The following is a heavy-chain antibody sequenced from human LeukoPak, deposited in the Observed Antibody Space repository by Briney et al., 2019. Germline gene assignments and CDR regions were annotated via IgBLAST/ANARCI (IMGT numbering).Heavy chain of an antibody. CDR3: ASLSLRFIDY. Sequence: PGGSLRLSCAASGFTFSSYSMNWVRQAPGKGLEWISYISSSSSTIYYADSVKGRFTIPRDNAKNSLYLQMNSLRAEDTAVYYCASLSLRFIDYWGQGTLVTVSS. CDR2: ISSSSSTI. D-gene: IGHD3-3*01. J-gene: IGHJ4*02. V-gene: IGHV3-48*01. CDR1: GFTFSSYS.